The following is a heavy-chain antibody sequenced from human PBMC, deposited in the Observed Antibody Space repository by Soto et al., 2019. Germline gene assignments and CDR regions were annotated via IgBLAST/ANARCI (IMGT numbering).Heavy chain of an antibody. Sequence: PSETLSLTCTVSGGSISSSSYYWGWLRQPPGKGLEWIGSIYYSGSTYYNPSLKRRVNISVDTSKNQFSLKLSSVTAADTAVYYCARSYSGYDLNAFDIWGQGTMVTVSS. CDR1: GGSISSSSYY. V-gene: IGHV4-39*01. CDR2: IYYSGST. J-gene: IGHJ3*02. CDR3: ARSYSGYDLNAFDI. D-gene: IGHD5-12*01.